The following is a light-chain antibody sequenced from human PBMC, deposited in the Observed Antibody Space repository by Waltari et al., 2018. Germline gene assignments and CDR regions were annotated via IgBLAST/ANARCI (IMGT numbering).Light chain of an antibody. CDR3: QQYGSSPRT. J-gene: IGKJ1*01. CDR2: GAS. V-gene: IGKV3-20*01. Sequence: EIVMTQSPGTLSLSPGERATLSCRASQTISNSYLAWYQQKPGQAPRLLIYGASSRATGIPDRFSGSGSGTDFILIISRLEPEDSAVYYCQQYGSSPRTFGQGTKVEIK. CDR1: QTISNSY.